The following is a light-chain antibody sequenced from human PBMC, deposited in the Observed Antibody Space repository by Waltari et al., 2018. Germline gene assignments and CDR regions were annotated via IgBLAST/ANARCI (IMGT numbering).Light chain of an antibody. CDR3: QQYDSTPQT. J-gene: IGKJ2*01. V-gene: IGKV4-1*01. Sequence: DIVMTQSPESLAVSLGERATINCKSSQSVLYSSNNKNSFAWYPQKPGQPPKLLIFWASTRESGVPDRFSGSGSGTDFTLTISSLQAEDVAVYYCQQYDSTPQTFGQGTKLEIK. CDR1: QSVLYSSNNKNS. CDR2: WAS.